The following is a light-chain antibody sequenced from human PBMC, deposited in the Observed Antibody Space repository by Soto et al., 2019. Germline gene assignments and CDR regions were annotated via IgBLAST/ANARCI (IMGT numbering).Light chain of an antibody. J-gene: IGKJ5*01. CDR3: QQYKNWPPIT. CDR2: GAS. V-gene: IGKV3-15*01. CDR1: QSVSSN. Sequence: EIVLTQAPATMSVSPGERATLSCRASQSVSSNLAWYQPKPGQAPRLLIYGASTRATGIPARFSGSGSGTEFTLTISSLQSEDLAVYDCQQYKNWPPITVGQGTRLEIK.